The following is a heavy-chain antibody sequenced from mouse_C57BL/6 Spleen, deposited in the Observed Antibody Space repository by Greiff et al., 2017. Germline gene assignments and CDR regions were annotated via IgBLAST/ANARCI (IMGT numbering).Heavy chain of an antibody. D-gene: IGHD4-1*01. CDR3: ARNWDRGVLFDY. J-gene: IGHJ2*01. CDR1: GFTFSDYG. Sequence: EVKLVESGGGLVKPGGSLKLSCAASGFTFSDYGMHWVRQAPEKGLEWVAYISSGSSTIYYADTVKGRFTISRDNAKHTLFLQMTSLRSEDTAMYYCARNWDRGVLFDYWGQGTTLTVSS. V-gene: IGHV5-17*01. CDR2: ISSGSSTI.